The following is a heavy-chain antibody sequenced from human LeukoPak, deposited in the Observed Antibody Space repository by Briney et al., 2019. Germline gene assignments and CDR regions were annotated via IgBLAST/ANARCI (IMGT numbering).Heavy chain of an antibody. CDR2: MNPNSGNT. D-gene: IGHD1-26*01. CDR1: GYTFTSYD. CDR3: ARVIGTDSGSYSGAFDI. V-gene: IGHV1-8*01. Sequence: ASVKVSCKASGYTFTSYDISWVRQATGQGLEWMGWMNPNSGNTGYAQKFQGRVTVTRNTSISTAYMELSSLRSEDTAVYYCARVIGTDSGSYSGAFDIWGQGTMVTVSS. J-gene: IGHJ3*02.